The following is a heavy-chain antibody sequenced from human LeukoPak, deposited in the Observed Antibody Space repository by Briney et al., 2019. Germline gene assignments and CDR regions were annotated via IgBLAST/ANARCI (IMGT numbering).Heavy chain of an antibody. J-gene: IGHJ4*02. Sequence: QSGGSLRLSCAASGFTFSSNAMHWVRQAPGKGLEWVAVISYDGSNKYYADSVKGRFTISRDNSKNTLFLQMNSLRAEDTAVYYCARSHTLYCSGGSCYPPFDYWGQGTLVTVSS. CDR2: ISYDGSNK. V-gene: IGHV3-30-3*01. CDR1: GFTFSSNA. CDR3: ARSHTLYCSGGSCYPPFDY. D-gene: IGHD2-15*01.